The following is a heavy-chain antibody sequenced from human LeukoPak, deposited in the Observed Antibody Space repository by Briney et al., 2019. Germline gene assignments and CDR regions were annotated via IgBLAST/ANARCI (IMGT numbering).Heavy chain of an antibody. J-gene: IGHJ4*02. CDR3: ARAARSSGSYYFDS. D-gene: IGHD6-19*01. V-gene: IGHV4-59*01. CDR2: IYYSGST. Sequence: PSETLSLTCTVSGGSISSYYWSWIRQPPGKGLEWIGYIYYSGSTKYNPSLKSRVTISVDASKTQFSLKLNSVTAADTAVYYCARAARSSGSYYFDSWGQGTLVTVSP. CDR1: GGSISSYY.